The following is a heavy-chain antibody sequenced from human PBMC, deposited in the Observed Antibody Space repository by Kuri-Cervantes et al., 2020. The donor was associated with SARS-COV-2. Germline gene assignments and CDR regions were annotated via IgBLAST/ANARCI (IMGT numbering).Heavy chain of an antibody. CDR2: ISGSGAVT. CDR1: GFTLSIYA. V-gene: IGHV3-23*01. Sequence: GESLKISCAASGFTLSIYAMSWVRQAPGKGLEWVAGISGSGAVTYYTDSLRGRFTISRDHSKNTVILQMTSLRAEDTAVYYCAKDWSGTSGAGSPVFDYWGQGTLVTVSS. D-gene: IGHD3-10*01. J-gene: IGHJ4*02. CDR3: AKDWSGTSGAGSPVFDY.